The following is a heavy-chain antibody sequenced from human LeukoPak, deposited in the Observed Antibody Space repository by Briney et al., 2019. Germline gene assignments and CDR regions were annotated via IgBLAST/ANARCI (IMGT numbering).Heavy chain of an antibody. V-gene: IGHV1-18*01. CDR2: ISAYNGNT. CDR3: ARAGGVVAWSL. CDR1: GGTFSSYA. J-gene: IGHJ4*02. Sequence: ASVKVSCTASGGTFSSYAISWVRQATGQGLEWMGWISAYNGNTNYAQKLQGRVTMTTDTSTSTAYMELRSLRSDDTAVYYCARAGGVVAWSLWGQGTLVTVSS. D-gene: IGHD2-2*01.